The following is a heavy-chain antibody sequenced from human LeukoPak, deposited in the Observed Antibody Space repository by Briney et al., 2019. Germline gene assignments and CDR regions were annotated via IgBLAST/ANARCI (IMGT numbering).Heavy chain of an antibody. CDR2: IKQDGSEK. CDR3: ARDQGIVVVVAATPYYYYYGMDV. V-gene: IGHV3-7*01. J-gene: IGHJ6*02. Sequence: PGGSLRLSCAASGFTFSSYWMSWVRQAPGKGLEWVANIKQDGSEKYYVDSVKGRFTISRDNAKNSLYLQMNSLRAEDTAVYYCARDQGIVVVVAATPYYYYYGMDVWGQGTTATVSS. CDR1: GFTFSSYW. D-gene: IGHD2-15*01.